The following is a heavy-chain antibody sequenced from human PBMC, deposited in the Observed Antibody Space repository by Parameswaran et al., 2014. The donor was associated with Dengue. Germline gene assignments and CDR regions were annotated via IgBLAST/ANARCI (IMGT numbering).Heavy chain of an antibody. Sequence: VRQAPGKGLEWVAVISHDGRNKYYVDSVKGRFTISRDNSKNTLYLQMNSLRGEDTAVYYCAKGGRSSVTTRDWFDPWGQGTLVTVSS. CDR3: AKGGRSSVTTRDWFDP. CDR2: ISHDGRNK. D-gene: IGHD4-17*01. V-gene: IGHV3-30*18. J-gene: IGHJ5*02.